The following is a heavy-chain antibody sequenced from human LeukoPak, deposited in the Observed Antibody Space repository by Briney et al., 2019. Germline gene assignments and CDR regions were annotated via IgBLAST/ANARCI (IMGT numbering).Heavy chain of an antibody. CDR2: ISGSGDIT. Sequence: PGGSLRLSCAASGLTFNNYAMSWVRQAPGKGLEWVSVISGSGDITYYAGSVKGRSTISRDNSKNTLYLQMNNLRAEDTAVYYCAKDSAKKYDDYWGQGTLVTVSS. J-gene: IGHJ4*02. V-gene: IGHV3-23*01. D-gene: IGHD2/OR15-2a*01. CDR1: GLTFNNYA. CDR3: AKDSAKKYDDY.